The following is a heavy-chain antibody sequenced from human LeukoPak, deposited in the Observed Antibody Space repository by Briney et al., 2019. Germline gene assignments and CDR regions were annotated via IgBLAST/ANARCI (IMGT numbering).Heavy chain of an antibody. CDR1: GFTFSSYE. J-gene: IGHJ4*02. CDR2: ISSSGSTI. CDR3: ARWYGAFDH. Sequence: QSGGSLRLSCAASGFTFSSYEMHWVRQAPGKGLEWVSYISSSGSTIYYADSVKGRFTISRDNAKNSLYLQMNSLRADDTAVYYCARWYGAFDHWGQGTRVTVSS. V-gene: IGHV3-48*03. D-gene: IGHD1-14*01.